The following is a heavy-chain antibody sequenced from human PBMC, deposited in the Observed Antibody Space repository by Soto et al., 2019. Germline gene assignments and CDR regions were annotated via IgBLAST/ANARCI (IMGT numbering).Heavy chain of an antibody. J-gene: IGHJ4*02. CDR2: IIPILGIA. V-gene: IGHV1-69*02. CDR3: ARVRWFGDYYFDY. CDR1: GGTFSSYT. Sequence: QVQLVQSGAEVKKPGSSVKVSCKASGGTFSSYTISWVRQAPGQGLEWMGRIIPILGIANYAQKFQGRVTITADKSTSTAYMELSSLRSEDTALYYCARVRWFGDYYFDYWGQGTLVTVSS. D-gene: IGHD3-10*01.